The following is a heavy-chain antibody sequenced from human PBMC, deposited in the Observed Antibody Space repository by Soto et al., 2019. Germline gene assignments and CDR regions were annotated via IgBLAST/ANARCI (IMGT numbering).Heavy chain of an antibody. J-gene: IGHJ4*02. CDR2: MYWDDDQ. CDR1: GVSLSTGGVG. D-gene: IGHD2-15*01. V-gene: IGHV2-5*02. CDR3: AHMRAAKFDY. Sequence: QITLKEAGPTLVKPTQTLTLTCNVSGVSLSTGGVGVGWIRQPPGKALEWLALMYWDDDQRSSPSLKSRLTITKDTSKNQLVLTMTTMAPEDTATYYCAHMRAAKFDYWGQGTLVTVSS.